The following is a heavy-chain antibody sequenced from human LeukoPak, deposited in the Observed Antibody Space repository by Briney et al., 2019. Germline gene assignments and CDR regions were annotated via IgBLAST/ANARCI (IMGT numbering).Heavy chain of an antibody. CDR2: IYSSGTT. CDR1: GTSVRTYF. V-gene: IGHV4-4*08. J-gene: IGHJ4*02. D-gene: IGHD5-12*01. Sequence: PSEALSLTCTVSGTSVRTYFWSWIRQSPGRGLEWIGNIYSSGTTTYNPSLNSRVTISIDTSKNQVFLRLNAVSAADTAVYYCARDLQGSGYDATVDYWGQGTLVTVSS. CDR3: ARDLQGSGYDATVDY.